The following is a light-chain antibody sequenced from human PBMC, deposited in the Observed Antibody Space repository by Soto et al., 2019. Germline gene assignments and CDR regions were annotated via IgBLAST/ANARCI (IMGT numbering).Light chain of an antibody. J-gene: IGKJ2*01. Sequence: EIVLTQSPATLSLSPGERATLSCRASQSVSSYLAWYQQKPGQAPRLLIYDASNRATGIPARFSGSGSGTDFTLTISSLEPEDFAVYYCQQRSISAYTFGQGTKLEIK. CDR3: QQRSISAYT. CDR1: QSVSSY. V-gene: IGKV3-11*01. CDR2: DAS.